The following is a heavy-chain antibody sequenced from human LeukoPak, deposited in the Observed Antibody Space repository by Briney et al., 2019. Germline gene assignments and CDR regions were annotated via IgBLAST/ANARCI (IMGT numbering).Heavy chain of an antibody. CDR3: ERDGVGYSYGYSDY. CDR1: GYSISSGYY. D-gene: IGHD5-18*01. J-gene: IGHJ4*02. CDR2: IYHSGST. Sequence: PSETLSLTCTVSGYSISSGYYWGWLRQPPGKGLEWIGSIYHSGSTYYNPSLKSRVTISVDTSKNQFSLKLSSVTAADTAVYYCERDGVGYSYGYSDYWGQGTLVTVSS. V-gene: IGHV4-38-2*02.